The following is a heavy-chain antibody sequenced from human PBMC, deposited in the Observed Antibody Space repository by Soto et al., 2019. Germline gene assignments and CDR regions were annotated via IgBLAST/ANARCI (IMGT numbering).Heavy chain of an antibody. CDR1: GFNFSSYW. J-gene: IGHJ4*02. CDR2: IDNDGSST. CDR3: ARGGTYCSTTSCYFDY. V-gene: IGHV3-74*01. Sequence: GGSLRLSCATSGFNFSSYWIHWVRQTPGKGLVWVSRIDNDGSSTVYADSVKGRFTISRDNAKNTLYLQMNSLRAEDTAVYYCARGGTYCSTTSCYFDYWGQGTLVTVSS. D-gene: IGHD2-2*01.